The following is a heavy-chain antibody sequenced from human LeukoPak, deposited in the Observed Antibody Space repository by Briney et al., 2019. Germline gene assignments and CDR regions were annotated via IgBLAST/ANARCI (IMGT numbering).Heavy chain of an antibody. CDR3: ARGVVPAAPSRRGGLDY. CDR2: IIPIFGTA. D-gene: IGHD2-2*01. CDR1: GGTFSSYA. Sequence: ASVKVSCKPSGGTFSSYAISWVRQAPGQRRWRMGGIIPIFGTANYAQKFQGRVTITADESTSTAYMELSSLRSEDTAVYYCARGVVPAAPSRRGGLDYWGQGTLVTVSS. J-gene: IGHJ4*02. V-gene: IGHV1-69*13.